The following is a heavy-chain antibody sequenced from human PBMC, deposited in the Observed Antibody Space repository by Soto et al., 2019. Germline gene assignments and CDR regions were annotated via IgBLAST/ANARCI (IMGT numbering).Heavy chain of an antibody. CDR2: SNHVGNT. Sequence: QVQLQQWGAGLLKPSETLSLTCAVYGGSFSGYYWSWIRQPPGKGLEWIGESNHVGNTNYNPSLKCRVTMSVTPSKHQFSLRLTSVTAADTAVYYCARVLIAGVTTDWGQGTLVIVSS. CDR3: ARVLIAGVTTD. V-gene: IGHV4-34*01. D-gene: IGHD5-18*01. J-gene: IGHJ4*02. CDR1: GGSFSGYY.